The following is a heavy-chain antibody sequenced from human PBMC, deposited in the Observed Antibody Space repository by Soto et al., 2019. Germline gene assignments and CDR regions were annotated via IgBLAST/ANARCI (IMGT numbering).Heavy chain of an antibody. V-gene: IGHV1-8*01. CDR2: MNPNSGDT. D-gene: IGHD1-1*01. Sequence: QVQLVQSGAEVKKPGASVKVSCKASGYTFSDHDINWVRQASGQGPEWLGWMNPNSGDTGYAQNFQGRVTMTRDTSKGTAYMELSRLRSEDTAVYYCARVGGNWNDDYFDYWGQGTLVTVSS. CDR1: GYTFSDHD. J-gene: IGHJ4*02. CDR3: ARVGGNWNDDYFDY.